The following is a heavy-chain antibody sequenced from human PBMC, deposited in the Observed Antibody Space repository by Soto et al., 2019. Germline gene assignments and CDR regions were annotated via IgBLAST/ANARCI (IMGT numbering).Heavy chain of an antibody. Sequence: SQTLSLTCAISGESVSSKSAAWNWIRQSPSRGLEWLGRTYYRSKWSTDYAVSVKSRITINPDTSKNQFSLHLNSVTPEDTAVYYCTRALSGSYDSWGQGTLVTVSS. CDR2: TYYRSKWST. CDR3: TRALSGSYDS. D-gene: IGHD1-26*01. J-gene: IGHJ5*01. CDR1: GESVSSKSAA. V-gene: IGHV6-1*01.